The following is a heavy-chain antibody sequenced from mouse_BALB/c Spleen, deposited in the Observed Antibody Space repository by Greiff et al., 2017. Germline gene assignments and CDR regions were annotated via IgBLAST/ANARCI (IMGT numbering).Heavy chain of an antibody. J-gene: IGHJ2*01. D-gene: IGHD1-1*01. CDR1: GYTFTSYW. V-gene: IGHV1-7*01. CDR2: INPSTGYT. CDR3: AITTVVGRDY. Sequence: VQLQQSGAELAKPGASVKMSCKASGYTFTSYWMHWVKQRPGQGLEWIGYINPSTGYTEYNQKFKDKATLTADKSSSTAYMQLSSLTSEDSAVYYCAITTVVGRDYWGQGTTLTVSS.